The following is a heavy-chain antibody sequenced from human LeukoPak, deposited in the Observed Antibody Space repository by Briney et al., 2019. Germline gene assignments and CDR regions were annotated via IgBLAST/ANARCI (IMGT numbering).Heavy chain of an antibody. CDR1: GFSFSSFS. CDR3: ARDQFIHAFDI. J-gene: IGHJ3*02. D-gene: IGHD5-24*01. Sequence: PGGSLRLSCAASGFSFSSFSMNWVRQAPGKGLEWVSSIYSTNTYIYYADSVKGRFTISRDNAENSLYLQMNSLRAEDTAVYYCARDQFIHAFDIWGQGTMVTVSS. CDR2: IYSTNTYI. V-gene: IGHV3-21*01.